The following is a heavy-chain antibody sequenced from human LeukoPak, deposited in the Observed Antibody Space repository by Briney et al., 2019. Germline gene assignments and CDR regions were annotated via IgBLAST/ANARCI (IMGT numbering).Heavy chain of an antibody. CDR2: ISSSGSTI. CDR1: GFTVSSNY. Sequence: GGSLRLSCAASGFTVSSNYMSWVRQAPGKGLEWVSYISSSGSTIYYADSVKGRFTISRDNAKNSLYLQMNSLRAEDTAVYYCASFLRGYCGGDCQSWNNWFDPWGQGTLVTVSS. J-gene: IGHJ5*02. CDR3: ASFLRGYCGGDCQSWNNWFDP. V-gene: IGHV3-11*04. D-gene: IGHD2-21*02.